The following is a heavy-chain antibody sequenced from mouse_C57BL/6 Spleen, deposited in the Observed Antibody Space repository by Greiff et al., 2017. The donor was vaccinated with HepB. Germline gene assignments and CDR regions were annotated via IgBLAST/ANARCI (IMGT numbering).Heavy chain of an antibody. D-gene: IGHD1-1*01. Sequence: EVKLQESGPGLVKPSQSLSLTCSVTGYSITSGYYWNWIRQFPGNKLEWMGYISYDGSNNYNPSLKNRISITRDTSKNQFFLKLNSVTTEDTATYYCAGYDGSSYGFWYFDVWGTGTTVTVSS. CDR3: AGYDGSSYGFWYFDV. V-gene: IGHV3-6*01. CDR2: ISYDGSN. J-gene: IGHJ1*03. CDR1: GYSITSGYY.